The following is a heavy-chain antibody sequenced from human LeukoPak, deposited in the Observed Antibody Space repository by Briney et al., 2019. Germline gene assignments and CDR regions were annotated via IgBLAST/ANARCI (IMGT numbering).Heavy chain of an antibody. J-gene: IGHJ4*02. D-gene: IGHD1-26*01. CDR3: AREWKVGAFYYFDY. V-gene: IGHV1-69*04. Sequence: ASVKVSCKASGGTFSSYTISWVRQAPGQGLEWMGRIIPILGIANYAQKFQGRVTITADKSTSTAYMELSSLRSDDTAVYYCAREWKVGAFYYFDYWGQGTLVTVSS. CDR1: GGTFSSYT. CDR2: IIPILGIA.